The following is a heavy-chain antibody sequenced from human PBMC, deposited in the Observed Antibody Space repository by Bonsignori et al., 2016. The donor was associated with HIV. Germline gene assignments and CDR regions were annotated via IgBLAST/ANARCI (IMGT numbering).Heavy chain of an antibody. D-gene: IGHD3-3*01. CDR3: ARSSYDFWSGPRYPLQVDY. J-gene: IGHJ4*02. CDR1: GLTFSRYT. V-gene: IGHV3-21*01. CDR2: ISGSSGYI. Sequence: GGSLRLSCAASGLTFSRYTMNWVRQAPGKGLEWVSSISGSSGYIYYADSMKGRFTVSRDNAKNSLYLQMNSLRAEDTAIYYCARSSYDFWSGPRYPLQVDYWGQGTLVTVS.